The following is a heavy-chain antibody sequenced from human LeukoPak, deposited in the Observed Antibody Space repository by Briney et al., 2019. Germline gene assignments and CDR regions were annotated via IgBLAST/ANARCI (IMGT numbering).Heavy chain of an antibody. V-gene: IGHV3-21*01. D-gene: IGHD1-14*01. Sequence: GGCLRLSCAAAGFTFSIYAMSWVRQAPGKGLEWVACITTGSTYKFYADSVRGRFAVSRDDGESSLYLQMNSLRADDTAVYYCVRENHGSFDYWGEGSLVTVSS. CDR2: ITTGSTYK. CDR1: GFTFSIYA. CDR3: VRENHGSFDY. J-gene: IGHJ4*02.